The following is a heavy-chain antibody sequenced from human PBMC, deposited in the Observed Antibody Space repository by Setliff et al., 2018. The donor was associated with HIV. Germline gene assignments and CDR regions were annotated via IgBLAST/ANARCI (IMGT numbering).Heavy chain of an antibody. Sequence: ASVKVSCKASGYSFTRNQIHWVRQAPGQGLEWMGIINPSGGSAAYAEKFRGRVTMTSDTSTNTVYMELRSLRSEETAVFYCARDGGDGSGYYYADYWGQGTLITVSS. CDR1: GYSFTRNQ. D-gene: IGHD3-22*01. CDR3: ARDGGDGSGYYYADY. CDR2: INPSGGSA. J-gene: IGHJ4*02. V-gene: IGHV1-46*01.